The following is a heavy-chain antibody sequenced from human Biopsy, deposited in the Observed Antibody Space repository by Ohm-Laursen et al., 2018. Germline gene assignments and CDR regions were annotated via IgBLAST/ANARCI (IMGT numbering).Heavy chain of an antibody. Sequence: ASVKVSCKASGYPFTFYEINWVRQATGQGLEWLGWMNPDSGNTGSAQKFHDRVTMTMNTSINTAYLELSSLRSEDTAVYYCARFDNGFDKWGQGTLVTVSS. CDR3: ARFDNGFDK. J-gene: IGHJ4*02. V-gene: IGHV1-8*01. D-gene: IGHD2-8*01. CDR2: MNPDSGNT. CDR1: GYPFTFYE.